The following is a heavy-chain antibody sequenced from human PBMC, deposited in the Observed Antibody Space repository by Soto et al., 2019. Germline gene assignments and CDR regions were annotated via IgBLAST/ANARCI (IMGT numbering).Heavy chain of an antibody. V-gene: IGHV4-59*01. J-gene: IGHJ6*02. CDR3: ATGGGRFNYGMDV. Sequence: SETLSLTCTVSGGSISGYYWSWLRQPPGKGLEWIGYIYYSGSTNYDPSLRSRVTMSVDTSQNQLSLKLSSVTPADTAVYYCATGGGRFNYGMDVWGQGTTVTVSS. CDR1: GGSISGYY. D-gene: IGHD3-10*01. CDR2: IYYSGST.